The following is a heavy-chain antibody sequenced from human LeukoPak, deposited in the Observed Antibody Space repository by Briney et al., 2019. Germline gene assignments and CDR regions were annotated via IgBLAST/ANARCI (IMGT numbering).Heavy chain of an antibody. CDR3: ARSNYFDY. D-gene: IGHD6-6*01. CDR1: GYSFTNYW. V-gene: IGHV5-51*04. CDR2: TYPGDSTT. J-gene: IGHJ4*02. Sequence: GESLKISCKGSGYSFTNYWIAWVRQLPGKGLEWMGITYPGDSTTTYSPSFQGQVTISADRPISTAYLQWSSLKASDTAIYYCARSNYFDYWGQGTLVTVSS.